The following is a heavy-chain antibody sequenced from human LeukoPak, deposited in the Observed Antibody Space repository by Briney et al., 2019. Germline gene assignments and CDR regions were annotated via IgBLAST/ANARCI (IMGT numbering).Heavy chain of an antibody. J-gene: IGHJ4*02. D-gene: IGHD6-19*01. Sequence: ASETLSLTCAVYGGSFSGYYWSWIRQPPGKGLEWIGEINHSGSTNYNPSLKSRVTISVDTSKNQFSLKLSSVTAADTAVYYCATAENSSGWYGGDFDYWGQGTLVIVSS. CDR2: INHSGST. CDR3: ATAENSSGWYGGDFDY. CDR1: GGSFSGYY. V-gene: IGHV4-34*01.